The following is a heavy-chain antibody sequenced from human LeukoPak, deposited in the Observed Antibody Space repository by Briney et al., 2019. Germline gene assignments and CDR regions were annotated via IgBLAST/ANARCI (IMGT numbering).Heavy chain of an antibody. CDR3: AKERQTTTAFDS. J-gene: IGHJ4*02. D-gene: IGHD4-17*01. CDR2: ISDSGGRT. V-gene: IGHV3-23*01. Sequence: GGSLRVSCAASAFTFSTNPMAWVRQAPGKGLEWVSLISDSGGRTYYADSVKGRFTISRDNSKNTLYLQMSSLRVEDTAVYYCAKERQTTTAFDSWGQGTLVTVSS. CDR1: AFTFSTNP.